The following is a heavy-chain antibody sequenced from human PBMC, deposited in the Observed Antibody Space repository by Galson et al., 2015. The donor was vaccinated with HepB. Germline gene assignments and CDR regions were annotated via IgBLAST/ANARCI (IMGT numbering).Heavy chain of an antibody. Sequence: SLRLSCAASGFTFSSYSMHWVRQAPGKGLEWVATISYDGSNKYYADSVKGRFTISRDNSKNTFYLQMNSLRAEDTAVHYCASGTSGGGRVNYYFDYWGQGTLVTVSS. D-gene: IGHD2-15*01. J-gene: IGHJ4*02. CDR2: ISYDGSNK. CDR3: ASGTSGGGRVNYYFDY. V-gene: IGHV3-30-3*01. CDR1: GFTFSSYS.